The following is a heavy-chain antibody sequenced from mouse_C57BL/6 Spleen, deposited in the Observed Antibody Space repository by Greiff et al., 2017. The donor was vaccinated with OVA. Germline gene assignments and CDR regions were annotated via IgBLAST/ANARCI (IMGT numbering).Heavy chain of an antibody. V-gene: IGHV2-5*01. Sequence: VQRVESGPGLVQPSQSLSITCTVSGFSLTSYGVHWVRQSPGKGLEWLGVIWRGGSTDYNAAFMSRLSITKDNSKSQVFFKMNSPQADDTAIYYCAKNGVVAKDWYFDVWGTGTTVTVSS. J-gene: IGHJ1*03. CDR1: GFSLTSYG. CDR2: IWRGGST. CDR3: AKNGVVAKDWYFDV. D-gene: IGHD1-1*01.